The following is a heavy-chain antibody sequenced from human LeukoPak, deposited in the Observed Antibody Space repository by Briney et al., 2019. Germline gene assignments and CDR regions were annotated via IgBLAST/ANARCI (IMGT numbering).Heavy chain of an antibody. Sequence: GASVKVSCKASGYTFTGYYIHWVRQAPGQGLEWMGWINPNSGGTKSAQKFLGRVTMTRDTSISTAYMELSRLRSDDTAVYYCAREVGATTGVHYFDYWGQGTLVTVSP. D-gene: IGHD1-26*01. CDR3: AREVGATTGVHYFDY. J-gene: IGHJ4*02. V-gene: IGHV1-2*02. CDR1: GYTFTGYY. CDR2: INPNSGGT.